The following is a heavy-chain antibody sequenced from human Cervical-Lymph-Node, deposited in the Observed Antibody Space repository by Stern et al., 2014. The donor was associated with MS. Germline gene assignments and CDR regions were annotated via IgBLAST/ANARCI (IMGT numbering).Heavy chain of an antibody. CDR1: GYTFTSDY. Sequence: QLVQSGAVVTKPGASVKVSFKTLGYTFTSDYINWVRPASGQGLEWMGWMNPDSGVTGYAQEFQGRLTITEDTSISTASIELTTLRSEGTVVYYGTKAWDSWGQGTLVTVSS. CDR2: MNPDSGVT. CDR3: TKAWDS. J-gene: IGHJ4*02. V-gene: IGHV1-8*01.